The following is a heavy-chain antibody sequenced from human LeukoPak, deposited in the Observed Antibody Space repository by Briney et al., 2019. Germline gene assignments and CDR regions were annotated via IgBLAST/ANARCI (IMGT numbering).Heavy chain of an antibody. CDR1: GGSISSSKCY. CDR2: IYHSGDT. Sequence: SETLSLTCTDSGGSISSSKCYWGWIRQSPGKGLEYIGCIYHSGDTYYNPSLKSRVTISLDKSKNQFSLKLSSVTAADTAVYYCARLSSTTVTTGGFDYWGQGTLVTVSS. D-gene: IGHD4-17*01. V-gene: IGHV4-39*07. J-gene: IGHJ4*02. CDR3: ARLSSTTVTTGGFDY.